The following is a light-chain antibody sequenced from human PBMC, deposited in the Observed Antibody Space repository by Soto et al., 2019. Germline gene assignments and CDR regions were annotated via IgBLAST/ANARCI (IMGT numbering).Light chain of an antibody. CDR2: GNS. Sequence: QAVVTQPPSVSGAPGQGVTISCTGSSSNIGAGYDVHWYQQLPGTAPKLLIYGNSNRPSGVPDRFSGSKSGTSASLAITGLQAEDEALYYCHSYDSGLTALVIFGGGTKLTVL. J-gene: IGLJ2*01. V-gene: IGLV1-40*01. CDR3: HSYDSGLTALVI. CDR1: SSNIGAGYD.